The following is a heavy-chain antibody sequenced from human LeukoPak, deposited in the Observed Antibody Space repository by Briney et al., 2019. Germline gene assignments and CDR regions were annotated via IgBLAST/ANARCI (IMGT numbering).Heavy chain of an antibody. CDR1: GDSITGYY. D-gene: IGHD6-19*01. J-gene: IGHJ2*01. CDR3: ARESGGWWVNFDV. V-gene: IGHV4-39*07. Sequence: SETLSLTCTVSGDSITGYYWGWIRQPPGKGLEWIGNIYYTGNTYYNASLKSRVTISVDTSKNQFSLKVISMTAADTAVYYCARESGGWWVNFDVWGRGTLVSVSS. CDR2: IYYTGNT.